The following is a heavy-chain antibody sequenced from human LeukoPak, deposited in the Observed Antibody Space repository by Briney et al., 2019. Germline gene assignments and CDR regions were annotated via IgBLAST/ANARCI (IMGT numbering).Heavy chain of an antibody. V-gene: IGHV3-11*01. Sequence: PGGSLRLSCAASGFTFNDYYMSWIRQAPGKGLEWLSYINIGGTNTHYADSVKGRFTISRDNAKKSLNFEMNNLRAEDTAVYYCATDGAGFDTWGQGVLVTVAS. CDR3: ATDGAGFDT. J-gene: IGHJ5*02. CDR1: GFTFNDYY. CDR2: INIGGTNT.